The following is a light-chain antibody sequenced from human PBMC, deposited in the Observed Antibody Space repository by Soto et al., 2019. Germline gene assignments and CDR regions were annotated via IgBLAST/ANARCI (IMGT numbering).Light chain of an antibody. Sequence: QSALTQPASVSGSPGQSITISCTGTSSDVGGYNYVSWYQQHPGKAPKLMIYDVSNRPSGVSNRFSGSKSGNTASLTISGLQAEDEADYYCSSYTSSSKVVFGGRTKVTVL. CDR3: SSYTSSSKVV. CDR1: SSDVGGYNY. CDR2: DVS. V-gene: IGLV2-14*01. J-gene: IGLJ2*01.